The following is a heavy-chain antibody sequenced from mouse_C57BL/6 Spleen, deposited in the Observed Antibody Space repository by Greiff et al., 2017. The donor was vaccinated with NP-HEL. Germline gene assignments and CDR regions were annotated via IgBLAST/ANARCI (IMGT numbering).Heavy chain of an antibody. Sequence: EVKLMESGPELVKPGDSVKISCKASGYSFTGYFMNWVMQSHGKSLEWIGRINPYNGDTFYNQKFKGKATLTVDKSSSTAHMELRSLTSEDSAVYYCARRDLFDYWGQGTTLTVSS. V-gene: IGHV1-20*01. J-gene: IGHJ2*01. D-gene: IGHD3-3*01. CDR3: ARRDLFDY. CDR2: INPYNGDT. CDR1: GYSFTGYF.